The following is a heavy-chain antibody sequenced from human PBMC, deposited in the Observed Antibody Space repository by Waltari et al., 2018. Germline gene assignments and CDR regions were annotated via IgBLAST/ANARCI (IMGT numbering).Heavy chain of an antibody. CDR3: ARSLPQFDYMGVWFPRFDP. CDR1: GFTFNINT. CDR2: LLADGNST. Sequence: QEQLVESGGGVVQPGRSLRLSCAASGFTFNINTMHWVRQSPGRGLDWVATLLADGNSTFHAKSVKGRFTISRDNSENTLYLQMNSLGLEDTALYFCARSLPQFDYMGVWFPRFDPWGQGTLVTVSS. D-gene: IGHD4-4*01. J-gene: IGHJ5*02. V-gene: IGHV3-30-3*01.